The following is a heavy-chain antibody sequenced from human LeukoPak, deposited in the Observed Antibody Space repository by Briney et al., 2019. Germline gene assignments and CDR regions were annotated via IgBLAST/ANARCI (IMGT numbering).Heavy chain of an antibody. V-gene: IGHV4-59*08. J-gene: IGHJ4*02. D-gene: IGHD6-19*01. CDR3: ARQSRYSSGWLDY. Sequence: SETLSLTCTVSGDFISSYYWSWIRQPPGKGLEWIGYIYYSGITKYNPSLKSRVTMSVDTSKKQFSLKLSSVTAADTAVYYCARQSRYSSGWLDYWGQGTLVTVSS. CDR2: IYYSGIT. CDR1: GDFISSYY.